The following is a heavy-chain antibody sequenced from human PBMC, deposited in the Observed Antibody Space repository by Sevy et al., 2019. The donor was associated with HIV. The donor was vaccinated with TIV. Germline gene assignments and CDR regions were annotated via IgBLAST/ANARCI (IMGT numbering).Heavy chain of an antibody. V-gene: IGHV3-23*01. CDR1: RVSFTNPA. CDR2: ISGSGGTK. Sequence: GGSLRLSCSTSRVSFTNPAMSWLRQAPGKGLEWVANISGSGGTKYYAGSVRGRSSISRDDSEDTVYLQMSSLRAEDTAVYYCAKNHYELVSYFEHWGQGTLVTVSS. J-gene: IGHJ1*01. D-gene: IGHD3-22*01. CDR3: AKNHYELVSYFEH.